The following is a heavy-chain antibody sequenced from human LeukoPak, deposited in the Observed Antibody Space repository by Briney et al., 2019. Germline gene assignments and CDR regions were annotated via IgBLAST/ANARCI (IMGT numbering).Heavy chain of an antibody. Sequence: GGSLRLSCAASGFTFSSYAMSWVRQAPGKGLEWVSAISGSGGSTYYADSVKGRFTISRDNSKNTPYLQMNSLRAEDTAVYYCAKGGEALRYFDWLLYFWGQGTLVTVSS. J-gene: IGHJ4*02. CDR3: AKGGEALRYFDWLLYF. D-gene: IGHD3-9*01. CDR2: ISGSGGST. CDR1: GFTFSSYA. V-gene: IGHV3-23*01.